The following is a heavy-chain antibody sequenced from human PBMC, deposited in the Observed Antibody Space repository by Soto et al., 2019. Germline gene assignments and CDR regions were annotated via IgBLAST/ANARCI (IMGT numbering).Heavy chain of an antibody. V-gene: IGHV3-7*01. J-gene: IGHJ6*03. D-gene: IGHD2-15*01. Sequence: GGSLRLSCAASGFTFSSYWMSWVRQAPGKGLEWVANIKQDGSEKYYVDSVKGRFTHSRDNAKNSLYLKMNSLRAEDTAVYYCARERGKGYCSGGSCPQGYMDVWGKGTTVTVSS. CDR2: IKQDGSEK. CDR1: GFTFSSYW. CDR3: ARERGKGYCSGGSCPQGYMDV.